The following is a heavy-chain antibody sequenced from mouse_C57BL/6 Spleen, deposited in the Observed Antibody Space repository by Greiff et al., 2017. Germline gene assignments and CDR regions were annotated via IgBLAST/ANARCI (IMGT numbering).Heavy chain of an antibody. V-gene: IGHV14-4*01. CDR3: TTSPLLRYYFDY. D-gene: IGHD1-1*01. CDR2: IDPENGDT. J-gene: IGHJ2*01. CDR1: GFNIKDDY. Sequence: DVQLQESGAELVRPGASVKLSCTASGFNIKDDYMHWVKQRPEQGLEWIGWIDPENGDTEYASKFQGKATITADTSSNTAYLQLSSLTSEDTAVYYCTTSPLLRYYFDYWGQGTTLTVSS.